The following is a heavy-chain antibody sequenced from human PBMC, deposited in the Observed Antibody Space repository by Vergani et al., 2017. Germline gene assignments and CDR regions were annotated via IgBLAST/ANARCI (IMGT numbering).Heavy chain of an antibody. Sequence: EVQLLESGGDLVQPGGSLRLPCAASGFTFIMHAMSWVRQAPGKGLEWVSTLSASDRRTHYADSVKGRFTISRDNSKNTLFLHMNSLRPEDTAVYYCAKVGRSEVAGTFGAFDIWGQGTMVTVSS. CDR2: LSASDRRT. CDR1: GFTFIMHA. D-gene: IGHD6-19*01. V-gene: IGHV3-23*01. CDR3: AKVGRSEVAGTFGAFDI. J-gene: IGHJ3*02.